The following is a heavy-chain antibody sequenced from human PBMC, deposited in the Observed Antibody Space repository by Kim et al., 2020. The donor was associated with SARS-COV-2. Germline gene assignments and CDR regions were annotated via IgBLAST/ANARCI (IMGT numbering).Heavy chain of an antibody. CDR3: GRSYCSSTSCFHGMDV. D-gene: IGHD2-2*01. J-gene: IGHJ6*02. Sequence: PSLKSRVSVSLDTSKNQYSLKLSAVTAADTAVYYCGRSYCSSTSCFHGMDVWGQGTTVTVSS. V-gene: IGHV4-31*02.